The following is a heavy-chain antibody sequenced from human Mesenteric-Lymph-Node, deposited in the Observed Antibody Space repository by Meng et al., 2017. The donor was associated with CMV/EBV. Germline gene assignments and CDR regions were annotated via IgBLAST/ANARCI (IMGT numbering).Heavy chain of an antibody. CDR2: VIPIFEAP. CDR1: TFHNKL. CDR3: ATDVGDVVVGPSEPLDV. V-gene: IGHV1-69*06. J-gene: IGHJ6*02. Sequence: TFHNKLISWVRQAPGQGLEWVGGVIPIFEAPLYAQKFQGRATITADKVTRTAYMELSSLTFDDTAVYFCATDVGDVVVGPSEPLDVWGQGTAVTVSS. D-gene: IGHD2-2*01.